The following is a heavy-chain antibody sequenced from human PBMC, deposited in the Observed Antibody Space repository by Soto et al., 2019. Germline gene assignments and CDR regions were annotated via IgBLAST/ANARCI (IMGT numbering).Heavy chain of an antibody. CDR3: ARQRRDFDY. V-gene: IGHV4-39*07. Sequence: SETLSLTCTVSGGSISSGGYYWTWIRQPPGTGLEWIGEINHSGSTNYNPSLKSRVTISVDTSKNQFSLNLNSVTAADTAVYYCARQRRDFDYWGQGSLVTVSS. D-gene: IGHD6-25*01. CDR2: INHSGST. J-gene: IGHJ4*02. CDR1: GGSISSGGYY.